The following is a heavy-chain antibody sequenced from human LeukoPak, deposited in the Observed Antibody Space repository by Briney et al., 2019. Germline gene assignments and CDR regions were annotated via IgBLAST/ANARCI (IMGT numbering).Heavy chain of an antibody. CDR1: GYTFTSYG. J-gene: IGHJ5*02. D-gene: IGHD5/OR15-5a*01. CDR2: ISAYNGNT. V-gene: IGHV1-18*01. Sequence: EASVKVSCKASGYTFTSYGISWVRQAPGQGLELMGWISAYNGNTNYAQKLQGRVTMTTDTSTSTAYMELRSLRSDDTAVYYCARVLRSTGWFDPWGQGTLVTVSS. CDR3: ARVLRSTGWFDP.